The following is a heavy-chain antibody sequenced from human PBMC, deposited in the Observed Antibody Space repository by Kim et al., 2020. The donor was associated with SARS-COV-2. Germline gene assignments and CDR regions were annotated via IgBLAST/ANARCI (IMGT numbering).Heavy chain of an antibody. CDR3: ARGYGDYLEF. J-gene: IGHJ4*02. CDR1: GGSISSGGYY. D-gene: IGHD4-17*01. CDR2: IYYSGST. Sequence: SETLSLTCTVSGGSISSGGYYWSWIRQHPGKGLEWIGYIYYSGSTYYNPSLKSRVTISVDTSKNQFSLKLSSVTAADTAVYYCARGYGDYLEFGGQGTLVTVSS. V-gene: IGHV4-31*03.